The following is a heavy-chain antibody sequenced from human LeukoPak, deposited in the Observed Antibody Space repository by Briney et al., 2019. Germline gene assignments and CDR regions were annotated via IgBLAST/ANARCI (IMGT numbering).Heavy chain of an antibody. V-gene: IGHV4-61*02. CDR2: IYTSGST. J-gene: IGHJ4*02. CDR3: ARQDQRVTYYYDSSGYYYEY. D-gene: IGHD3-22*01. CDR1: GGSISSGSYY. Sequence: SETLSLTCTVSGGSISSGSYYWSWIRQPAGKGLEWIGRIYTSGSTNYNPSLKSRVTISVDTSKNQFSLKLISVTAADTAVYYCARQDQRVTYYYDSSGYYYEYWGQGTLVTVSS.